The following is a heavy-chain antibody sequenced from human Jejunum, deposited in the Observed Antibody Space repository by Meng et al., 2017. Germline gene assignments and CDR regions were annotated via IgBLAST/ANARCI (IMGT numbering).Heavy chain of an antibody. J-gene: IGHJ4*02. CDR1: GGSIGSDNW. CDR3: ARGAGDRFDF. CDR2: IFNSGST. V-gene: IGHV4-4*02. Sequence: QVQVQESGPGLVKPSGTLSLTCAVSGGSIGSDNWWNWVRQPPGKGLEWIGYIFNSGSTHFNPSLKSRVTISMDSSKNQFSLNLTSVTAGDTAVYYCARGAGDRFDFWGRGTLVTVSS. D-gene: IGHD4-17*01.